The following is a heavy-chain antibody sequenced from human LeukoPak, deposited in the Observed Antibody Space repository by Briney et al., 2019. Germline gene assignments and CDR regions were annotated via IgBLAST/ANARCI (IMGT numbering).Heavy chain of an antibody. V-gene: IGHV4-39*07. D-gene: IGHD3-22*01. J-gene: IGHJ4*02. CDR1: GASISSSSYY. Sequence: SETLSLTCTVSGASISSSSYYWVWIRQPPGKGLEWIGNIYTSGSTQYNPSLKSRVTVSVDTSKNQLSLKLSSVTAADTAVYYCARGSPHYYDSSGYYSNWGQGTLVTVSS. CDR2: IYTSGST. CDR3: ARGSPHYYDSSGYYSN.